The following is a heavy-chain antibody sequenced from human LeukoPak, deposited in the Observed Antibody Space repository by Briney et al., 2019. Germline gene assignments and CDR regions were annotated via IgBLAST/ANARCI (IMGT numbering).Heavy chain of an antibody. J-gene: IGHJ4*02. Sequence: GGSLRLSCAASGFTIAISAMNWVRQVPGKGLEWVSSINSASSHIYYAASVRGRFTISRDNAMNSVFLQMHSLGAEDTAVYYCARDPEYYLGMGYFDYWGQGILVTVSS. V-gene: IGHV3-21*01. D-gene: IGHD1-26*01. CDR2: INSASSHI. CDR3: ARDPEYYLGMGYFDY. CDR1: GFTIAISA.